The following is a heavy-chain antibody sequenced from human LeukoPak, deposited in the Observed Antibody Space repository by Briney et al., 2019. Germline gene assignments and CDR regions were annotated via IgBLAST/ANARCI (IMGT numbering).Heavy chain of an antibody. Sequence: SQTLSLTCTVSGGSISSGSYYWSWLRQPTGKGLEWIGRIYTSGSTNYNPSLKSRVTISVDTSKNQFSLKLSSVTAADTAVYYCASLRRVTVTNSYNWFDPWGQGTLVTVSS. CDR2: IYTSGST. CDR3: ASLRRVTVTNSYNWFDP. D-gene: IGHD4-17*01. J-gene: IGHJ5*02. CDR1: GGSISSGSYY. V-gene: IGHV4-61*02.